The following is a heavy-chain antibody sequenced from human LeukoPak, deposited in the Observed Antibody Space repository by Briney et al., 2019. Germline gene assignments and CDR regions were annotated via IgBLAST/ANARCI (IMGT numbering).Heavy chain of an antibody. D-gene: IGHD6-19*01. Sequence: GESLKISCKGSGNSFTRSCIGWVRQMPGKGLEWMGVIFPSDSDTTYSPSFQGQVTISVDKSLNTAYLQWSSLKASDTAMYYCARPREGSGWYDAFDIWGQGTMVTVSS. CDR2: IFPSDSDT. CDR3: ARPREGSGWYDAFDI. J-gene: IGHJ3*02. V-gene: IGHV5-51*01. CDR1: GNSFTRSC.